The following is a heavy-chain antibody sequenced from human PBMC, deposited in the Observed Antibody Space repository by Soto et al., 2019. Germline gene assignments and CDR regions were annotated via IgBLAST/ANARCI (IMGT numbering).Heavy chain of an antibody. V-gene: IGHV1-69*01. CDR2: IIPMFGKP. Sequence: QVQLVQSGAEVREPGSSVKVSCEASGGTFRSYAINWVRQAPGQGLEWMGGIIPMFGKPNYAEKFLGRVTISADEATRTAYMEVTRLKSEDTAVYYCARSIETNYLYGMDVWGLGTTVTVSS. D-gene: IGHD2-8*01. J-gene: IGHJ6*02. CDR1: GGTFRSYA. CDR3: ARSIETNYLYGMDV.